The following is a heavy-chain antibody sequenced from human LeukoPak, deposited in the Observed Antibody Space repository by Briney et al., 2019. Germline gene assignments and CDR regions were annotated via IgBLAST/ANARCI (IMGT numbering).Heavy chain of an antibody. Sequence: ASVKVSCKASGYTFTGYYMHWVRQAPGQGLEWMGWINPNSGGTNYAQKFQGRVTMTRDTSISTAYMELSRLISDDTAVYYCARDPSRITMVRGVISNWFDPWGQGTLVTVSS. J-gene: IGHJ5*02. V-gene: IGHV1-2*02. CDR3: ARDPSRITMVRGVISNWFDP. D-gene: IGHD3-10*01. CDR2: INPNSGGT. CDR1: GYTFTGYY.